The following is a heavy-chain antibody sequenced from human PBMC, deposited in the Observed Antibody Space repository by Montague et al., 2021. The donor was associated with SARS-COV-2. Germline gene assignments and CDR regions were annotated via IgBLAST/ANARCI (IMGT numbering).Heavy chain of an antibody. V-gene: IGHV4-31*03. D-gene: IGHD3-3*01. J-gene: IGHJ5*02. CDR3: ARAVSITIFGVVGWFDP. Sequence: TLSLTCTVSGGSISSGGYYWSWIRQHPGKGLEWIGYIYYSGSTYYNPSLKSRVTISVDTSKNQFSLKLSSVTAADTAAYYCARAVSITIFGVVGWFDPLGQGTLVAVSS. CDR1: GGSISSGGYY. CDR2: IYYSGST.